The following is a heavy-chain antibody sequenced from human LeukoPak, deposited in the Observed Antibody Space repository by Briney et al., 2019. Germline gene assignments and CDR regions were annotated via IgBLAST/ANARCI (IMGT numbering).Heavy chain of an antibody. V-gene: IGHV4-59*01. CDR3: ARGRNDSGGMFFDS. CDR1: GGSIRSYY. D-gene: IGHD4-23*01. Sequence: SETLSLTCTVSGGSIRSYYWSWSRPAPGKGLEWIGFLSYSGYTRYSPSLKSRVAISVDASKSQVCLGLGCLTAADTAIYYCARGRNDSGGMFFDSWAQGTLVTVSS. J-gene: IGHJ4*02. CDR2: LSYSGYT.